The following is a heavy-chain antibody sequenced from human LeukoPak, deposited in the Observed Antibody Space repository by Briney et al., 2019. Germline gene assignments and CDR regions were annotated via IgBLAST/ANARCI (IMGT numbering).Heavy chain of an antibody. CDR2: ISGSGGST. Sequence: GGSLRLSCAASGFTFSSYAMSWVRQAPGRGLEWVSAISGSGGSTYYADSVKGRFTISRDNSKNTLYLQMNSLRAEDTAVYYCAKDRFAVYYDSSGYPRLFDYWGQGTLVTVSS. V-gene: IGHV3-23*01. CDR1: GFTFSSYA. D-gene: IGHD3-22*01. CDR3: AKDRFAVYYDSSGYPRLFDY. J-gene: IGHJ4*02.